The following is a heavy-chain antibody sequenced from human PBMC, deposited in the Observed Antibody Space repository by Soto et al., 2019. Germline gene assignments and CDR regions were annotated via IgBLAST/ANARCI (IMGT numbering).Heavy chain of an antibody. V-gene: IGHV1-46*01. D-gene: IGHD2-2*01. J-gene: IGHJ4*02. CDR3: ARVTSWSCFDY. CDR1: GYTFTSYY. Sequence: QVQLVQSGAGVKKPGASVKDSCKASGYTFTSYYMHWVRQAPGQGLEWMGIINPSGGSTSYAQKFQGRVTMTRDTSTSTVYMELSSLRAEDTAVYYCARVTSWSCFDYWGQGTLVTVSS. CDR2: INPSGGST.